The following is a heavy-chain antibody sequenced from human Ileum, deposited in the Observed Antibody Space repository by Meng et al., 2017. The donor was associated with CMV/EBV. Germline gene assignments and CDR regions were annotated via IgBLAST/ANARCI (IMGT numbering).Heavy chain of an antibody. CDR3: ARDSYSSSWAMDY. J-gene: IGHJ4*02. CDR1: GGSISSGSYY. D-gene: IGHD6-13*01. V-gene: IGHV4-61*02. Sequence: QVKLQEAGPVLVKPSQTPSLTCTVSGGSISSGSYYWSWIRQPAGKGLEWIGRIYTSGSTNYNPSLKSRVTISVDTSKNQFSLKLSSVTAADTAVYYCARDSYSSSWAMDYWGQGTLVTVSS. CDR2: IYTSGST.